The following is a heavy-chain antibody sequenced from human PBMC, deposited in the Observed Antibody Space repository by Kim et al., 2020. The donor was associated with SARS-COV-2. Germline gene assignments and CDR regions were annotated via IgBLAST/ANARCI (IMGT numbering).Heavy chain of an antibody. CDR3: ATVTLPRYSSGWYPY. CDR1: GYTLTELS. Sequence: ASVKVSCKVSGYTLTELSMHWVRQAPGKGLEWMGGFDPEDGETIYAQKFQGRVTMTEDTSTDTAYMELSSLRSEDTAVYYCATVTLPRYSSGWYPYWGQGTLVTVSS. CDR2: FDPEDGET. D-gene: IGHD6-19*01. J-gene: IGHJ4*02. V-gene: IGHV1-24*01.